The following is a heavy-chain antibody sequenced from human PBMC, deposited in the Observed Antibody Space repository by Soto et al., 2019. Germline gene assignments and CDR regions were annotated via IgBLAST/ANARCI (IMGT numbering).Heavy chain of an antibody. CDR2: IYYSGST. J-gene: IGHJ4*02. CDR3: ARGVGFGELLFDY. CDR1: GGSVSSGSYY. Sequence: SETLSLTCTVSGGSVSSGSYYWSWIRQPPGKGLEWIGYIYYSGSTNYNPSLKSRVTISVDTSKNQFSLKLSSVTAADTAVYYCARGVGFGELLFDYWGQGTLVTVSS. V-gene: IGHV4-61*01. D-gene: IGHD3-10*01.